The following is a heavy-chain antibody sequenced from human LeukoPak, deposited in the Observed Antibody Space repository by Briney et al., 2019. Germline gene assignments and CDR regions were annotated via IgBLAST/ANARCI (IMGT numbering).Heavy chain of an antibody. CDR2: IRYDGSNK. Sequence: GGSLRLSCAASGFTFSSYGMHWVRQAPGKGLEWVAFIRYDGSNKYYADSVKGRFTISRDNSKNTLFLQMNSLRVEDTAIYYCARDPYNGAYSEGYYYYYMDVWGKGTTVTVSS. CDR1: GFTFSSYG. D-gene: IGHD1-1*01. V-gene: IGHV3-30*02. CDR3: ARDPYNGAYSEGYYYYYMDV. J-gene: IGHJ6*03.